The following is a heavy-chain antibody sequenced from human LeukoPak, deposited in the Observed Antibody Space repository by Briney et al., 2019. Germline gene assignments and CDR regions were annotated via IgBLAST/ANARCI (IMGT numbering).Heavy chain of an antibody. CDR2: ISGSGGST. CDR1: GFTVSRSY. J-gene: IGHJ4*02. CDR3: AKVALYSSGWNDY. V-gene: IGHV3-23*01. Sequence: GGSLRLSCAASGFTVSRSYMIWARQAPGKGLEWVSAISGSGGSTYYADSVKGRFTISRDNSKNTLYLQMNSLRAEDTAVYYCAKVALYSSGWNDYWGQGTLVTVSS. D-gene: IGHD6-19*01.